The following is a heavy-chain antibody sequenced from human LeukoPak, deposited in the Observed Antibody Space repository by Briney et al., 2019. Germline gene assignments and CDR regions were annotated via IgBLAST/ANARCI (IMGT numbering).Heavy chain of an antibody. CDR3: ASDRSGDFDY. J-gene: IGHJ4*02. V-gene: IGHV1-69*05. CDR1: GGTFSSYA. D-gene: IGHD1-26*01. CDR2: IIPIFGTA. Sequence: ASVKVSCKASGGTFSSYAISWVRQAPGQGLEWMGGIIPIFGTANYAQKFQGRVTITTDESTSTAYMELSSLRSEDTAVYYCASDRSGDFDYWGQGTLVTVSS.